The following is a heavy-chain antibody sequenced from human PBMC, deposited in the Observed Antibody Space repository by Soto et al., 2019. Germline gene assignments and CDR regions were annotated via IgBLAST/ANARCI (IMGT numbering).Heavy chain of an antibody. V-gene: IGHV4-59*01. CDR2: IYYSGST. CDR1: GGSISSYY. D-gene: IGHD3-22*01. CDR3: ARESFYDSGGFHGFDY. Sequence: SETLSLTCTDSGGSISSYYWSWIRQPPGKGLEWIGYIYYSGSTNYNPSLKGRVTRSVDTSTNQFSLKLSSVTAADTAVYYCARESFYDSGGFHGFDYWGQGTLVTVSS. J-gene: IGHJ4*02.